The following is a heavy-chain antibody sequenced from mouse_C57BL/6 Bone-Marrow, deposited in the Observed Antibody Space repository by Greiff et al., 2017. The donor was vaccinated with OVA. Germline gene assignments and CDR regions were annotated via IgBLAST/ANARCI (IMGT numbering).Heavy chain of an antibody. CDR1: GYTFTSYW. J-gene: IGHJ2*01. D-gene: IGHD3-3*01. Sequence: VQLQQPGAGLVKPGASVKLSCTASGYTFTSYWMHWVQQSPGQGLEWIGLIHPNSGSTNYNEKFKSKVTLTVDKTSKTAYMQLSSLTSSDSAVYYCARKRAYYFDCWDRGTALTVSS. V-gene: IGHV1-64*01. CDR2: IHPNSGST. CDR3: ARKRAYYFDC.